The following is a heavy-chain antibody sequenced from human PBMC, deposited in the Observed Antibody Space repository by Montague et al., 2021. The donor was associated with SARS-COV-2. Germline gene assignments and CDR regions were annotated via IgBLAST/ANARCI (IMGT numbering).Heavy chain of an antibody. J-gene: IGHJ4*02. CDR1: GGSISSGSYY. D-gene: IGHD2-21*01. V-gene: IGHV4-31*03. Sequence: TLSLTCTVSGGSISSGSYYWSWIRQHQGKGLEWIGYIYYSGSSYYNPSLKSRVTISADTSKNQFSLRLSSVTAAATAVYYCARARTSLIVVVNEFDYWGQGTLVTVSS. CDR2: IYYSGSS. CDR3: ARARTSLIVVVNEFDY.